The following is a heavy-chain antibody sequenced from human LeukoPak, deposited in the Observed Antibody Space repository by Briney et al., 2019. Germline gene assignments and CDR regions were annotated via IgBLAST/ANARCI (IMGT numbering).Heavy chain of an antibody. J-gene: IGHJ4*02. Sequence: SETLSLTCAVYGGSFSGYYWSWIRQPPGNGLEWIGEINHSGSTNYNPSLKSRVTISVDTSKNQFSLKLSSVTAADTAVYYCASLDRRDGYNSVDYWGQGTLVTVSS. CDR3: ASLDRRDGYNSVDY. D-gene: IGHD5-24*01. CDR1: GGSFSGYY. V-gene: IGHV4-34*01. CDR2: INHSGST.